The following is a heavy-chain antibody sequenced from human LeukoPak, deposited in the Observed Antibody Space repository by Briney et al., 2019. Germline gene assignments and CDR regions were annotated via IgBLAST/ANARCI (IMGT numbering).Heavy chain of an antibody. J-gene: IGHJ4*02. Sequence: GGSLRLSCAASGFTFSSYWMSWVRQAPGKGLEWVATIKEDGSEKYYVDSVKGRFTIYRDNAKNSLYLQMNSLRAEDTAVHYCARDRSRCYYWGQGTLVTVSS. CDR1: GFTFSSYW. CDR3: ARDRSRCYY. CDR2: IKEDGSEK. V-gene: IGHV3-7*01.